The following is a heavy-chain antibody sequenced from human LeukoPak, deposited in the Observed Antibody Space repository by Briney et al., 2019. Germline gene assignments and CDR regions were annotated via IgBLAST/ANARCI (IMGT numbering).Heavy chain of an antibody. J-gene: IGHJ2*01. CDR3: ARGLVVPAAPVGWYFDL. V-gene: IGHV4-31*03. CDR2: IYYSGST. Sequence: SETLSLTCTVSGGSISSGGYYRSWIRQHPGKGLEWIGYIYYSGSTYYNPSLKSRVTISVDTSKNQFSLKLSSVTAADTAVYYCARGLVVPAAPVGWYFDLWGRGTLVTVPS. D-gene: IGHD2-2*01. CDR1: GGSISSGGYY.